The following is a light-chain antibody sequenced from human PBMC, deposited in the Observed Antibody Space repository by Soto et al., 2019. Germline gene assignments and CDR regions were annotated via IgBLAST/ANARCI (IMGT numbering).Light chain of an antibody. CDR1: QSVSSD. Sequence: DIVFTHSPRTLSLSPGERATLSRRASQSVSSDSAWYQQKPGQAPRLLIYCASSRATGIPDRLSGSGSGTDFPLTIIRLEPEDFAVYYCQQYGRPPTFGHGTRLEIK. V-gene: IGKV3-20*01. CDR2: CAS. J-gene: IGKJ5*01. CDR3: QQYGRPPT.